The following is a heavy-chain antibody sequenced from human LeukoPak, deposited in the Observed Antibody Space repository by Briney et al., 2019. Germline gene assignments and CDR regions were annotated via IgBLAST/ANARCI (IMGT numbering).Heavy chain of an antibody. V-gene: IGHV3-30*18. Sequence: GGSLRLSCEASGFTFSIAWMNWVRQAPGKGLEWVAVISYDGSNKYYADSVKGRFTISRDNSKNTLYLQMNSLRAEDTAVYYCAKDIVVVPARSSQVDDWGQGTLVTVSS. CDR3: AKDIVVVPARSSQVDD. CDR2: ISYDGSNK. CDR1: GFTFSIAW. D-gene: IGHD2-2*01. J-gene: IGHJ4*02.